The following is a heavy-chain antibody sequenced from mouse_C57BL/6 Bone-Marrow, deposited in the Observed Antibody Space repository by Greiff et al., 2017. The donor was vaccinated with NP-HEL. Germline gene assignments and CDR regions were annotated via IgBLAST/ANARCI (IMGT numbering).Heavy chain of an antibody. CDR3: TRGYYYYGSDY. D-gene: IGHD1-1*01. J-gene: IGHJ2*01. Sequence: VKLVESGEGLVKPGGSLKLSCAASGFTFSSYAMSWVRQTPEKRLEWVAYISSGGDYIYYADTVKGRFTISRDNARNTLYLQMSSLKSEDTAMYYCTRGYYYYGSDYWGQGTTLTVSS. V-gene: IGHV5-9-1*02. CDR1: GFTFSSYA. CDR2: ISSGGDYI.